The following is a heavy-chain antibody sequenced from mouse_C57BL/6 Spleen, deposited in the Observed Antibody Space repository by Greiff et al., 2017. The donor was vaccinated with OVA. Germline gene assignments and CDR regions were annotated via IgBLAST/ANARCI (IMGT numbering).Heavy chain of an antibody. CDR2: IYPGDGDT. Sequence: QVQLQQSGAELVKPGASVKISCKASGYAFSSYWMNWVKQRPGKGLEWIGQIYPGDGDTNYNGKFKGKATLTADKSSSTAYMQLSSLTSEDSAVYWWARKELTTVVVDYFDYWGQGTTLTGSS. J-gene: IGHJ2*01. D-gene: IGHD1-1*01. CDR1: GYAFSSYW. CDR3: ARKELTTVVVDYFDY. V-gene: IGHV1-80*01.